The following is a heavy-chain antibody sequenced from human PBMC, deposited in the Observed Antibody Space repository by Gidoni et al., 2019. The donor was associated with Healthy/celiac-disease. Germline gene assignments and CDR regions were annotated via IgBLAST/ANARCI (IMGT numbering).Heavy chain of an antibody. J-gene: IGHJ5*02. D-gene: IGHD3-3*01. CDR2: IVVSSGNT. CDR1: GFTFTSSA. Sequence: QMQLVQSGPEVKKPGTSVKVSCKASGFTFTSSAVQWVRQARGQRLEWIGWIVVSSGNTNYAQKFQERVTITRDMSTSTAYMELSSLRSEDTAVYYCAVNEYYDFWSGYYWPFDPWGQGTLVTVSS. V-gene: IGHV1-58*01. CDR3: AVNEYYDFWSGYYWPFDP.